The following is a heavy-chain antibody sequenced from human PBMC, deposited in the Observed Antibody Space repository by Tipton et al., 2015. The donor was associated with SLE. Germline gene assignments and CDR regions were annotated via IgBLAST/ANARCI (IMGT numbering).Heavy chain of an antibody. J-gene: IGHJ4*02. Sequence: GLVKPSETLSLTCTVSGGSISSYYWSWIRQPPGKGLEWIGYIYYSGSTYYNPSLKSRVTISVDTSKNQFSLKLSSVTAADTAVYYCARLPLGIQADYWGQGTLVTVSS. CDR3: ARLPLGIQADY. CDR1: GGSISSYY. V-gene: IGHV4-59*08. D-gene: IGHD7-27*01. CDR2: IYYSGST.